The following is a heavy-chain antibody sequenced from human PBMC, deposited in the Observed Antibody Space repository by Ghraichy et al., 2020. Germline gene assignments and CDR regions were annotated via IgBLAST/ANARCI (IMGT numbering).Heavy chain of an antibody. Sequence: SETLSLTCAVSGGSISSGGYSWSWIRQPPGKGLEWIGYIYYSGSTYYNPSLKSRVTISVDTSKNQFSLKLSSVTAADTAVYYCARDMRDIVVVPAAISHPLGWYCDLWGRGTLVTVSS. CDR3: ARDMRDIVVVPAAISHPLGWYCDL. V-gene: IGHV4-30-4*07. CDR1: GGSISSGGYS. D-gene: IGHD2-2*02. CDR2: IYYSGST. J-gene: IGHJ2*01.